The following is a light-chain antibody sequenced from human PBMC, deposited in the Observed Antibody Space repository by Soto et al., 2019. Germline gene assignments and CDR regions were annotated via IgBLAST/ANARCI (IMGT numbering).Light chain of an antibody. J-gene: IGKJ4*01. CDR2: DAS. Sequence: EIVLTQSPANLSLSPGETATLSCRASQSVSSSLAWYQQKPGQTPRLLIYDASNRATGIPARFSGSGSGTDFTLTVSSLEPEDFAVYYCQQRSSWPLTFGGGTKVEIK. CDR1: QSVSSS. V-gene: IGKV3-11*01. CDR3: QQRSSWPLT.